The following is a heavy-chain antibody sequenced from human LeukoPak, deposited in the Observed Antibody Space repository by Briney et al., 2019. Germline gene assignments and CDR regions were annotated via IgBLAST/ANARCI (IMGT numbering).Heavy chain of an antibody. Sequence: GGSLRLSCAASGFTFSSYAMSWVRQAPGKGLEWVSAISGSGGSTYYADSVKGRFTISRDNSKNTLYLQMNSLRAEDTAVYYSAKGESEWLTYYFDYWGQGTLVTVSS. CDR1: GFTFSSYA. D-gene: IGHD6-19*01. CDR3: AKGESEWLTYYFDY. V-gene: IGHV3-23*01. J-gene: IGHJ4*02. CDR2: ISGSGGST.